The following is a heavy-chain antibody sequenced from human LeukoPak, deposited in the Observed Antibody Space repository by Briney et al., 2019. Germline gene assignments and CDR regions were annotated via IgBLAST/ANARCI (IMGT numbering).Heavy chain of an antibody. V-gene: IGHV4-38-2*02. Sequence: PSETLSLTCTVSGYSISSGYYWGWIRQPPGKGLEWIGSIYHSGSTYYNPSLKSRVTISVDTSKNQFSLKLSSVTAADTAVYYCARVPDYDILTSMPDWGQGTLVTVSS. J-gene: IGHJ4*02. CDR2: IYHSGST. CDR3: ARVPDYDILTSMPD. CDR1: GYSISSGYY. D-gene: IGHD3-9*01.